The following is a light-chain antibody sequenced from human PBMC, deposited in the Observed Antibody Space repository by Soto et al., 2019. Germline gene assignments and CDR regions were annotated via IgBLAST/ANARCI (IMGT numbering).Light chain of an antibody. V-gene: IGLV1-40*01. J-gene: IGLJ3*02. CDR2: GNS. Sequence: QSALPQPPSVSGAPGQRVTISCTWSSSNIGAGYDVHWYQQHPGTAPTHLIYGNSNRPPGVTDRFSGSKSGTSASLAITGLQAEDEADYYCQSYYSSLSGWVFGGGTKVTVL. CDR3: QSYYSSLSGWV. CDR1: SSNIGAGYD.